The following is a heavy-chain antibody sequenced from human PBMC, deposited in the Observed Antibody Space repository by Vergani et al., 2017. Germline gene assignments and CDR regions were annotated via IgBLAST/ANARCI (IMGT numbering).Heavy chain of an antibody. CDR1: GFTFNSYG. CDR3: AKEGGGYCSGTCYPEY. J-gene: IGHJ4*02. D-gene: IGHD2-15*01. Sequence: QVQLVESGGGVVQPGGSLRLSCAASGFTFNSYGMHWVRQAPGKGLEWVASIRSDESRSYYGDSMEGPFTISRDNSKNTLYLQMKSLRPEDTAVYYCAKEGGGYCSGTCYPEYWGQGTLVIVSS. V-gene: IGHV3-30*02. CDR2: IRSDESRS.